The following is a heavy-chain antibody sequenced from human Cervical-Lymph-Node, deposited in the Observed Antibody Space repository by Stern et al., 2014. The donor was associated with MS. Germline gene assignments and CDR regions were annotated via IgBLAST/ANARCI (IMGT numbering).Heavy chain of an antibody. V-gene: IGHV5-51*01. CDR1: GFSFTGYW. J-gene: IGHJ4*02. Sequence: MQLVQSGAEVKKPGESLQISCQGSGFSFTGYWIGWVGQMPGKGLEWMGNIYPEDSDTRHSPSYQGHVTISVDKSISTAYLQWTSLRASDTAMYFCARRNGDLAFDYWGQGTPVTVSS. D-gene: IGHD2-21*01. CDR2: IYPEDSDT. CDR3: ARRNGDLAFDY.